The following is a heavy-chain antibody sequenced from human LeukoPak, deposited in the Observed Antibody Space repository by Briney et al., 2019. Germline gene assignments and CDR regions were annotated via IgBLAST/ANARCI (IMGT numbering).Heavy chain of an antibody. Sequence: SVKVSCKASGGTFSSYAISWVRQAPGQGLEWMGGIIPIFGTANYAQKFQGRVTITADKSTSTAYMELSSLRSEDTAVYYCARGVGSGYDIYYFDYWGQGTLVTVSS. CDR1: GGTFSSYA. D-gene: IGHD5-12*01. J-gene: IGHJ4*02. V-gene: IGHV1-69*06. CDR2: IIPIFGTA. CDR3: ARGVGSGYDIYYFDY.